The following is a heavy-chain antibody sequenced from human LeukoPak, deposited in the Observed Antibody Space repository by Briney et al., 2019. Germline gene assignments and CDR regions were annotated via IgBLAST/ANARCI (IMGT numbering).Heavy chain of an antibody. CDR2: TSSSGETT. CDR3: AKDRPNYYGTNGHYYRRDGDC. V-gene: IGHV3-23*01. J-gene: IGHJ4*02. Sequence: GGSLRLSCVASGFTFSSYAMSWVRQAAGKGLEWVSSTSSSGETTYYADSVKGRFSISRDNSRNTLYLQMNSLRAEDTAVYYCAKDRPNYYGTNGHYYRRDGDCWGQGTLVTVSS. CDR1: GFTFSSYA. D-gene: IGHD3-22*01.